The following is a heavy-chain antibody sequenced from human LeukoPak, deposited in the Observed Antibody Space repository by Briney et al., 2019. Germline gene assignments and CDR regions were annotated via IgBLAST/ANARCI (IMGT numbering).Heavy chain of an antibody. D-gene: IGHD3-10*01. CDR1: GFTFSSYG. V-gene: IGHV3-23*01. CDR2: INTNGGST. CDR3: AKERGPRQAIDY. Sequence: GGSLRLSCAASGFTFSSYGMTWVRQAPGKGLEWVSAINTNGGSTLYADSVKGRFTISRENAKNALYMQMNSLRAEDTAVYYCAKERGPRQAIDYWGQGTLVTVSS. J-gene: IGHJ4*02.